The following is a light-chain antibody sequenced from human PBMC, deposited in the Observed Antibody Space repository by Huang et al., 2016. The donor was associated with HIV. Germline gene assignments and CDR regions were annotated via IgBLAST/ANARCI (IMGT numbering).Light chain of an antibody. Sequence: DIQMTQSPSTLSASVGDRVTITCRASQSISSWLAWYQQKPGKAPKLLISKASDLESGVPSRVSGSGSGTEFTLTISSLQPDDFATYYCQQYNTYLYTFGQGTKLEIK. CDR2: KAS. CDR3: QQYNTYLYT. J-gene: IGKJ2*01. CDR1: QSISSW. V-gene: IGKV1-5*03.